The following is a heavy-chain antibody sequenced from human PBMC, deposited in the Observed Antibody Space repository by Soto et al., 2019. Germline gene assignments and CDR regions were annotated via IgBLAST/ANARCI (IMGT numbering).Heavy chain of an antibody. J-gene: IGHJ3*02. CDR1: GFSLSTSGVG. Sequence: SGPTLVNPTQTLTLTCSFSGFSLSTSGVGVGWIRQPPGKALEWLAHIYWSGDEHYRPTLKSRLSITKDTSKNQVVLTMTYMDPVDTATYYCARGLAARPVFASDIWGQGTMVTVSS. CDR2: IYWSGDE. V-gene: IGHV2-5*01. D-gene: IGHD6-6*01. CDR3: ARGLAARPVFASDI.